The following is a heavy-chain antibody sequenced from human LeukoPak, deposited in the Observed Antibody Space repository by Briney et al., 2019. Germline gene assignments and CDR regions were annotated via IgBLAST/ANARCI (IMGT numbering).Heavy chain of an antibody. CDR3: ARDHLTYSSSSDFDY. CDR1: GFTFSSYE. Sequence: GGSLRLSCAASGFTFSSYEMNWVRLAPGKGLEWVSSISSGSSYLYYADSMKGRFTISRDNAKNSLYLQMNSLRAEDTAVYYCARDHLTYSSSSDFDYWGQGTLVTVSS. D-gene: IGHD6-6*01. J-gene: IGHJ4*02. V-gene: IGHV3-21*01. CDR2: ISSGSSYL.